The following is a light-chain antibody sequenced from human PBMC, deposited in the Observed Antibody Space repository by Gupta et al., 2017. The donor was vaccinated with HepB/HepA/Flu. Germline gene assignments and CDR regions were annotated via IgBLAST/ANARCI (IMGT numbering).Light chain of an antibody. CDR1: QSVSSY. J-gene: IGKJ3*01. Sequence: EIVLTQSPATLSLSPGERATLSCRASQSVSSYLAWYQQKPGQAPRLLIYDASNRATGIPARFSGSGSGTDFTLTISSLVPEDFAVYYCQQRSNWPITFGPGTKVEIK. CDR3: QQRSNWPIT. V-gene: IGKV3-11*01. CDR2: DAS.